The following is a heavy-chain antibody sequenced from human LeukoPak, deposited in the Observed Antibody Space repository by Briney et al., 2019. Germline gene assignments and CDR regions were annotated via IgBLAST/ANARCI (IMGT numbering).Heavy chain of an antibody. CDR2: IYHSGSP. D-gene: IGHD3-3*01. CDR1: GYSISCASY. CDR3: ARPISSQGYFGVVID. V-gene: IGHV4-38-2*01. Sequence: SETLSLTCAVSGYSISCASYWGWIRQPPGKGLEWIGNIYHSGSPYSNPSLKSRVTISVDTSKNQFSLKLSSVTAADTAVYYCARPISSQGYFGVVIDWGQGTLVTVSS. J-gene: IGHJ4*02.